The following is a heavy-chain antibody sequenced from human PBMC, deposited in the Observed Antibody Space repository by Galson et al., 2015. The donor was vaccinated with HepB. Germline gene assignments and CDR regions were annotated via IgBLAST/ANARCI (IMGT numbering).Heavy chain of an antibody. CDR1: GFTFSTSA. CDR3: AKTARGGTTGEDY. V-gene: IGHV3-23*01. D-gene: IGHD1-1*01. CDR2: ISGNGVFT. Sequence: SLRLSCAASGFTFSTSAMSWVRQPPGKGLEWVSTISGNGVFTYYKDSVKGRFTISRDNSKNTLYLQMNSLRAEDTAVYYCAKTARGGTTGEDYWGQGTLVTVSS. J-gene: IGHJ4*02.